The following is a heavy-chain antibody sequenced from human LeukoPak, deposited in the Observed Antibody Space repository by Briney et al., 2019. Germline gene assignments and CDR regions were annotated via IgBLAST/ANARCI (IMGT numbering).Heavy chain of an antibody. Sequence: SVNVSCKASGGTFNNFAICWVRQAPGQGLEWMGVIFPVFGTRTYAQKFQGRVTITADESTRTAHMELSSLRSDDTAVYYCARVLWATGGPFDYWGQGTLVTVSS. CDR1: GGTFNNFA. D-gene: IGHD5-24*01. CDR2: IFPVFGTR. V-gene: IGHV1-69*13. CDR3: ARVLWATGGPFDY. J-gene: IGHJ4*02.